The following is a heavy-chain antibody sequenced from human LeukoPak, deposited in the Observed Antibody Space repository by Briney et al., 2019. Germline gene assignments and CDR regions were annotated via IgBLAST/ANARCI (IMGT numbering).Heavy chain of an antibody. CDR1: GVSISSYY. D-gene: IGHD3-22*01. V-gene: IGHV4-59*08. CDR2: IYYSGST. Sequence: PSETLSLTCTVSGVSISSYYWSWIRQPPGKGLEWIGYIYYSGSTNYNPSLKSRVTISVNTSKNQFSLKLSSVTAADTGVYYCARVTMVGVVITKPRYFDKWGQGTLVTVSS. J-gene: IGHJ4*02. CDR3: ARVTMVGVVITKPRYFDK.